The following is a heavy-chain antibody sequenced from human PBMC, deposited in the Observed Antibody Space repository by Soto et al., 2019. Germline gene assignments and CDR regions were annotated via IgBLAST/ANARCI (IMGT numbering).Heavy chain of an antibody. Sequence: GGSLRLSCAASGFTFSSYGMHWVRQAPGKGLEWVAVIWYDGSNKYYADSVKGRFTISRDNSKNTLYLQMNSLRAEDTAVYYCAKDRIAARLKWAAGRSHFDYWGQGTLVTVSS. CDR3: AKDRIAARLKWAAGRSHFDY. D-gene: IGHD6-6*01. J-gene: IGHJ4*02. CDR2: IWYDGSNK. V-gene: IGHV3-30*02. CDR1: GFTFSSYG.